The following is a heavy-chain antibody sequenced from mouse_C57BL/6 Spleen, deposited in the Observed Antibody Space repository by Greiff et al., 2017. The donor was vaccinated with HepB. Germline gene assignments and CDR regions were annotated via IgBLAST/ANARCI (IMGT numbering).Heavy chain of an antibody. CDR2: IHPNSGST. Sequence: QVQLQQPGAELVKPGASVKLSCKASGYTFTSYWMHWVKQRPGQGLEWIGMIHPNSGSTNYNEKFKSKATLTVDKSSSTAYMQLSSLTSEDSAVYYCARDYGSGAWFAYWGQGTLVTVSA. V-gene: IGHV1-64*01. CDR3: ARDYGSGAWFAY. CDR1: GYTFTSYW. J-gene: IGHJ3*01. D-gene: IGHD1-1*01.